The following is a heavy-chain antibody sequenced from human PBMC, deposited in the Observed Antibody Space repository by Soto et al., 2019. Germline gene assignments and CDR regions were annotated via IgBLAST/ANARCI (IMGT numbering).Heavy chain of an antibody. Sequence: QVQLQESGPGLVKPSETLSLTCTVSGGSITNYYCSWFRQPPGKGLEWIGYIQYNGYSAYNLSLKRRVTRSMDTSKTQFSLMLESGTATDTAVYYCARHGFGSLHGLVDVWGQGTRVIVSS. CDR3: ARHGFGSLHGLVDV. CDR2: IQYNGYS. D-gene: IGHD3-10*01. J-gene: IGHJ6*02. V-gene: IGHV4-59*08. CDR1: GGSITNYY.